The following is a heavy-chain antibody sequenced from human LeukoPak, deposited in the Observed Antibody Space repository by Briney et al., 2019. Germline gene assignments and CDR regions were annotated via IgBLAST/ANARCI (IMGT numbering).Heavy chain of an antibody. D-gene: IGHD7-27*01. J-gene: IGHJ4*02. CDR3: TRDLTGEY. V-gene: IGHV3-72*01. Sequence: SGGSLRLSCAASGFTFSDYYMDWVRQAPGKGLEWVGRIRNKANSYSMDYAASVKDRFTISRDDSKNSLYLQMNSLKTEDTAVYYCTRDLTGEYWGQGTLVTVSS. CDR1: GFTFSDYY. CDR2: IRNKANSYSM.